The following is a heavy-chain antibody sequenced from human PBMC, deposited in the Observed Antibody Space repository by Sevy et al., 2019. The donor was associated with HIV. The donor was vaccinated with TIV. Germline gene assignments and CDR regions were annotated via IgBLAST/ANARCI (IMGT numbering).Heavy chain of an antibody. J-gene: IGHJ5*02. D-gene: IGHD1-26*01. CDR1: GGSIISY. CDR2: IYYSGAT. CDR3: ARDSGAPQNWFDP. V-gene: IGHV4-59*01. Sequence: SETLSLTCTVSGGSIISYWSWIRQPPGKGLEWIGYIYYSGATNYNPSLKSRVTISLDTSKNRFSLNLRSVTAADTAVYYCARDSGAPQNWFDPWGQGTLVTVSS.